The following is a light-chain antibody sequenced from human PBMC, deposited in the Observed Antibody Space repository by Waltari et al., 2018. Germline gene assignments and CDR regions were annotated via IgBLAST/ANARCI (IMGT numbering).Light chain of an antibody. J-gene: IGLJ3*02. Sequence: QLVLTQSPSASASLGASVKLTCTMSSGHSSNVIAWLQQQPEKGPRYLMKVNSDGSHSKGDKIPLHCSGSSAGTEHFLTDSSLQSEDEADYYCQTGGHGTWVFGGGTKLTV. CDR3: QTGGHGTWV. V-gene: IGLV4-69*01. CDR1: SGHSSNV. CDR2: VNSDGSH.